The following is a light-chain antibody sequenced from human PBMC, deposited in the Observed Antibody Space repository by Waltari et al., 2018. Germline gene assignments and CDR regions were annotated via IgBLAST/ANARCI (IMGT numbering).Light chain of an antibody. CDR2: AAS. CDR1: QGVGSY. J-gene: IGKJ4*01. Sequence: TQSPATLSVSPGERVTITCRASQGVGSYLAWYQQKPGEAPKLLIHAASTLQSGVPCRFSGSSSGTEFTLTVSSLQPEDFGTYYCQQVNTYPLTFGGGTKVEI. CDR3: QQVNTYPLT. V-gene: IGKV1-9*01.